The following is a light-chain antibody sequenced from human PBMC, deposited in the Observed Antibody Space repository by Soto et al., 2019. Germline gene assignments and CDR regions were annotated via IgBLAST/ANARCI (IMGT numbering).Light chain of an antibody. CDR3: QQYGSSPPYT. CDR2: GSS. CDR1: QTVSNNY. Sequence: EVVLTQSPGTLSLSPGERATLSCRASQTVSNNYLAWYQQKPGQAPRLLIFGSSDRATGIPDRFSGSGSGTDFTLTISRLETEDFAVYYCQQYGSSPPYTFGHGTKLEIK. J-gene: IGKJ2*01. V-gene: IGKV3-20*01.